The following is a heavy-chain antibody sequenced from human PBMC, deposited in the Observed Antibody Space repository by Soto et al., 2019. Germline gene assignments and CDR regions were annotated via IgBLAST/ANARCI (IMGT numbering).Heavy chain of an antibody. CDR3: ARPSGLLGQYSALVDY. J-gene: IGHJ4*02. D-gene: IGHD6-6*01. V-gene: IGHV1-69*13. Sequence: GASVKVSCKASGGTFSNSAIAWVRQAPGQGLEWLGMIIPIFTTTNYAQKFKDRLTISADGSTSTAYMELSGLKSEDTAVYFCARPSGLLGQYSALVDYRGQGTLVTVS. CDR1: GGTFSNSA. CDR2: IIPIFTTT.